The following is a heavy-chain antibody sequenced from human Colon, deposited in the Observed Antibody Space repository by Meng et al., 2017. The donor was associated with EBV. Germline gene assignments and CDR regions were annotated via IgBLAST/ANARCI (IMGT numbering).Heavy chain of an antibody. J-gene: IGHJ5*02. Sequence: QLQESGSGLLKPSETSPLTCTVSRGSVSDYYWSWIRQPPGKGLECVGYLYNSENTKYNPSLEGRVTISLDTSKNQLSLKMTSVTAADTAVYYCARISIYDGSYWFDPWGQGTLVTVSS. CDR2: LYNSENT. D-gene: IGHD3-22*01. V-gene: IGHV4-59*02. CDR1: RGSVSDYY. CDR3: ARISIYDGSYWFDP.